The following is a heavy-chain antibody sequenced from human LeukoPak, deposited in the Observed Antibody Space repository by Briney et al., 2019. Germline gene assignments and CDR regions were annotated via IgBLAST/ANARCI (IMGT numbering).Heavy chain of an antibody. J-gene: IGHJ4*02. CDR3: ARDRPSRRPGLVVDF. CDR2: IGSSSSYI. Sequence: GGSLRLSCAASGFTFSIYSMNWVRQAPGKGLEWVSSIGSSSSYIYYADSVKGRFTISRDNAKNSLYLQMNSLRADDTAVYYCARDRPSRRPGLVVDFWGQGTLVTVSS. V-gene: IGHV3-21*01. CDR1: GFTFSIYS. D-gene: IGHD2-8*02.